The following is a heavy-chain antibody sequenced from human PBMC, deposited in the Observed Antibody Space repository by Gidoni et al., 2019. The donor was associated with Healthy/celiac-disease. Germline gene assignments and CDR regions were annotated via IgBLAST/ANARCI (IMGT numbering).Heavy chain of an antibody. CDR1: GGSISSYY. CDR3: ARGYGSYGPDY. V-gene: IGHV4-59*01. Sequence: QVQLQESGPGLVKPSETLSLTCTVSGGSISSYYWRWIRQPPGKGLEWIGYIYYSGSTNYNPSLKSRVTISVDTSKNQFSLKLSSVTAADTAVYYCARGYGSYGPDYWGQGTLVTVSS. CDR2: IYYSGST. J-gene: IGHJ4*02. D-gene: IGHD1-26*01.